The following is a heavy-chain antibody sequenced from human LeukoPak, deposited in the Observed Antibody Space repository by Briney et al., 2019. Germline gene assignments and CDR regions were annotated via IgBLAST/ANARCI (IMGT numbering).Heavy chain of an antibody. J-gene: IGHJ4*02. CDR2: IHYSGLT. D-gene: IGHD1-7*01. CDR1: GGSVNGYH. V-gene: IGHV4-59*02. CDR3: ARDPPEDEWNSLDS. Sequence: TSETLSLTCTVSGGSVNGYHWNWIRQAPGKGLEWIGFIHYSGLTVYSPSLQSRVSMSVDTSRNQFSLDLSSVTAADTALYYCARDPPEDEWNSLDSWGQGILVTVSS.